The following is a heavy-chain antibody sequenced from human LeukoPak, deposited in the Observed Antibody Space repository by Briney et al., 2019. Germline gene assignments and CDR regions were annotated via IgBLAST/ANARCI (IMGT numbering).Heavy chain of an antibody. CDR2: IYNSGST. J-gene: IGHJ5*02. D-gene: IGHD3-16*01. Sequence: SETLSLTCTVSGGSISSGSYYWSWIRQPAGKGLEWIGRIYNSGSTNYNPSLKSRVTISVDTSKNQFSLKLSSVTAADTAVYYCARGDWGIPDNWFDPWGQGTLVTVSS. CDR1: GGSISSGSYY. V-gene: IGHV4-61*10. CDR3: ARGDWGIPDNWFDP.